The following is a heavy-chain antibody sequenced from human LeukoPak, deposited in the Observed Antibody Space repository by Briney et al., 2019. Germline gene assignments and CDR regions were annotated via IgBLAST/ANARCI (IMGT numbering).Heavy chain of an antibody. D-gene: IGHD3-22*01. J-gene: IGHJ4*02. CDR3: ARYSSGYYIEY. Sequence: SETLSLTCAVYGGSFSGYYWSWIRQPPGKGLEWIGEINHSGSTNYNPSLKSRVTISVDTSKNQFSLKLSSVTAADTAVYYCARYSSGYYIEYWGQGTLVTVSS. V-gene: IGHV4-34*01. CDR2: INHSGST. CDR1: GGSFSGYY.